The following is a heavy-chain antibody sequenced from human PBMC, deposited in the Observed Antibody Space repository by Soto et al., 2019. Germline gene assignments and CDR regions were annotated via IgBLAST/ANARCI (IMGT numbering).Heavy chain of an antibody. V-gene: IGHV3-23*01. CDR2: ISGSGGST. Sequence: GGSLRLSCAASGFTFSSYAMSWVRQAPGKGLEWVSAISGSGGSTYYADSVKGRFTISRDNSKNTLYLQMNSLRAEDTAVYYCAKVGLTYGWNSRGYWFDPWGQGTLVTVSS. CDR1: GFTFSSYA. CDR3: AKVGLTYGWNSRGYWFDP. D-gene: IGHD1-7*01. J-gene: IGHJ5*02.